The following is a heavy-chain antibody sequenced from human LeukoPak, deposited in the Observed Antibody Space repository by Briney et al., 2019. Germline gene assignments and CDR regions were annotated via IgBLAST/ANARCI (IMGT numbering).Heavy chain of an antibody. CDR2: MNPNSGNT. D-gene: IGHD1/OR15-1a*01. J-gene: IGHJ3*02. V-gene: IGHV1-8*03. CDR3: ARVVADWNKRQNAFDI. CDR1: GYTFTSYD. Sequence: ASVKVSCKASGYTFTSYDINWVRQATGQGLEWMGWMNPNSGNTGYAQKFQGRVTITRNTSISTAYMELSSLRSEDTAVYYCARVVADWNKRQNAFDIWGQGTMVTVSS.